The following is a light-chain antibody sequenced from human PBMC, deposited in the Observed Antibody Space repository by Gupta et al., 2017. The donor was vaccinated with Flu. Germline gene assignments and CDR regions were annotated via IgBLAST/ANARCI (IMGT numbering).Light chain of an antibody. CDR2: RNN. Sequence: QSVLTQPPSASGTPGLRVTIACSGRSSNIGSDYVYWYQQLPGTAPKLLIYRNNQWPSGVPDRFSGSKSGTSASLAICGRRSEDEADYYCAAWDDSLSGALFGGGTKLTVL. J-gene: IGLJ3*02. V-gene: IGLV1-47*01. CDR1: SSNIGSDY. CDR3: AAWDDSLSGAL.